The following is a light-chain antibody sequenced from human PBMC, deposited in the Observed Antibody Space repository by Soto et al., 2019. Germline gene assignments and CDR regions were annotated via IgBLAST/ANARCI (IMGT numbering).Light chain of an antibody. V-gene: IGLV2-11*01. CDR1: SSDVGGYNY. Sequence: QSALTQPRSVSGSPGQSVTISCTGTSSDVGGYNYVSWYQQHPGKVPKLIISDVSKRPSGVPDRFSGSKSGNTASLTISGLQAEDEADYYCCSYAGNYILVFGGGTQLTVL. CDR2: DVS. CDR3: CSYAGNYILV. J-gene: IGLJ2*01.